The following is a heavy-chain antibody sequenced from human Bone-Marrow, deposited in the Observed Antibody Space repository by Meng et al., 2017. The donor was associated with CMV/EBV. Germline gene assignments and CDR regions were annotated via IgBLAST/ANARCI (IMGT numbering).Heavy chain of an antibody. V-gene: IGHV3-66*03. CDR1: GVLVSRNY. D-gene: IGHD2-2*01. J-gene: IGHJ6*02. CDR3: AKDQVVQTTAAMPEIFYCGMDV. Sequence: GESLKISCAASGVLVSRNYMSWVRPAPGKGLEWVSTLYSRGATYYADSVKGRFTISRDNSKNTVSLQMHGLTPDDSGVYYCAKDQVVQTTAAMPEIFYCGMDVWGQGTMVTFSS. CDR2: LYSRGAT.